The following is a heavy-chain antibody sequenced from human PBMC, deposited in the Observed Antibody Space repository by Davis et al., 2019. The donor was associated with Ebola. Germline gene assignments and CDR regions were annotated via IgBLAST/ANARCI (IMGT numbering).Heavy chain of an antibody. Sequence: ASAKVSCKASGYTFTSYGISWVRQAPGQGLEWMGWISAYNGNTNYARKLQGRVTMTTDTSTSTAYMELRSLRSDDTAVYYCARDMGMVQEANWFDPWGQGTLDTVSS. CDR1: GYTFTSYG. V-gene: IGHV1-18*01. J-gene: IGHJ5*02. CDR3: ARDMGMVQEANWFDP. CDR2: ISAYNGNT. D-gene: IGHD3-10*01.